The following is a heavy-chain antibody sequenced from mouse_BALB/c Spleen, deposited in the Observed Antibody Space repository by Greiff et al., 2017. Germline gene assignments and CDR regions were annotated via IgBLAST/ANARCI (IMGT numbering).Heavy chain of an antibody. Sequence: EVHLVESGGGLVKPGGSLKLSCAASGFTFSSYAMSWVRQTPEKRLEWVASISSGGSTYYPDSVKGRFTISRDNARNILYLQMSSLRSEDTAMYYCARDEATATWFAYWGQGTLVTVSA. CDR1: GFTFSSYA. CDR3: ARDEATATWFAY. D-gene: IGHD1-2*01. V-gene: IGHV5-6-5*01. J-gene: IGHJ3*01. CDR2: ISSGGST.